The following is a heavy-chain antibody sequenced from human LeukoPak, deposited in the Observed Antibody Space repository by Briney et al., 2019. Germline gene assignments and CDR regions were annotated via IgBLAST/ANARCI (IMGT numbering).Heavy chain of an antibody. D-gene: IGHD1-26*01. CDR3: ARFRGSYIFDY. CDR2: ISSSGSTI. Sequence: GGSLRLSCAASGLTFSSYEMNWVRQAPGKGLKWVSYISSSGSTIYYADSVKGRFTISRDNAKNSLYLQMNSLRAEDTAVYYCARFRGSYIFDYWGQGTLVTVSS. J-gene: IGHJ4*02. V-gene: IGHV3-48*03. CDR1: GLTFSSYE.